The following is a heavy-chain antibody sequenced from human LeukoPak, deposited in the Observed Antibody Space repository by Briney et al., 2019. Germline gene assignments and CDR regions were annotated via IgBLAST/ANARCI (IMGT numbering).Heavy chain of an antibody. CDR1: GFTVSSNY. Sequence: GGSLRLSCAASGFTVSSNYMSWVRQAPGKGLDGVSYISSSGSTIYYADSVKGRCTISRDNAKNSLYLQMNSLRAEDTAVYHCARGNGYSYGYPVCFDYWGQGTLVTVSS. CDR3: ARGNGYSYGYPVCFDY. J-gene: IGHJ4*02. CDR2: ISSSGSTI. D-gene: IGHD5-18*01. V-gene: IGHV3-11*04.